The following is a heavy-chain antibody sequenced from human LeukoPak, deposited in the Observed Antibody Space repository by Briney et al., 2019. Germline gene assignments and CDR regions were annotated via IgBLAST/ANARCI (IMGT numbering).Heavy chain of an antibody. CDR1: GFTFSSYC. CDR2: INSDGSST. CDR3: ARVRYSSSWSYRTYYYGMDV. D-gene: IGHD6-13*01. Sequence: GGSLRLSCAASGFTFSSYCMHWVRQAPGKGLVWVSRINSDGSSTSYADSVKGRFTISRDNAKNTLYLQMNSLRAEDTAVYYCARVRYSSSWSYRTYYYGMDVWGQGTTVTVS. V-gene: IGHV3-74*01. J-gene: IGHJ6*02.